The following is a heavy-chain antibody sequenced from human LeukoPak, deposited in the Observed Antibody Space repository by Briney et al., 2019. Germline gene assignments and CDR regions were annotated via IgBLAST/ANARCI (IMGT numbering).Heavy chain of an antibody. Sequence: ASVKVSCKASGYTFINYGISWVRQAPGQGLEWMGWISAYNGNTNYAQKLQGRVTMTTDTSTSTAYMELRSLRSDDTAVYYCASGPLIGGGDCYFDYWGQGTLVTVSS. D-gene: IGHD2-21*02. J-gene: IGHJ4*02. CDR2: ISAYNGNT. CDR3: ASGPLIGGGDCYFDY. V-gene: IGHV1-18*01. CDR1: GYTFINYG.